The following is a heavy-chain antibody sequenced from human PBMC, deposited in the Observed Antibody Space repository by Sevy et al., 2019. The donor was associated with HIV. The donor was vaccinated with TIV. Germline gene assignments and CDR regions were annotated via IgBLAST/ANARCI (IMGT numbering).Heavy chain of an antibody. D-gene: IGHD1-26*01. V-gene: IGHV3-13*01. CDR1: GFTFSRYN. CDR3: ARGTRYSGSYYLGDDAFDI. Sequence: GGSLRLSCAASGFTFSRYNMHWVRQATGKGLEWVSSIGTAGDTYYPGSVKGRFTISRENAKKSLYLQMNSLRAGGTAVYYWARGTRYSGSYYLGDDAFDIWGQGTMVTVSS. CDR2: IGTAGDT. J-gene: IGHJ3*02.